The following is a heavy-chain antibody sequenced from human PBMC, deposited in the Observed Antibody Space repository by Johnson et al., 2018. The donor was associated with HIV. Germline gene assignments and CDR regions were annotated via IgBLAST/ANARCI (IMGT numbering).Heavy chain of an antibody. Sequence: VQLVESGGGLVRPGGSLRLSCAASEFTFDDYAMSWVRQVPGKGLEWVSGIKCNGGGTGYADSVKGRFTISRDNSKNTLYLQMNSLRAEDTAVYYCAKPREVVEWLGAFDIWGQGTMVTVSS. CDR3: AKPREVVEWLGAFDI. V-gene: IGHV3-20*04. J-gene: IGHJ3*02. D-gene: IGHD3-3*01. CDR2: IKCNGGGT. CDR1: EFTFDDYA.